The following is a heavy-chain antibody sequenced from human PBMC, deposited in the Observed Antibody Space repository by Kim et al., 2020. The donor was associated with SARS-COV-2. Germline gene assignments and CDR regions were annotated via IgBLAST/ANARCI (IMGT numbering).Heavy chain of an antibody. V-gene: IGHV3-23*01. CDR1: GFTFSNYA. CDR2: INSGGGIT. J-gene: IGHJ4*02. CDR3: AKNRRSGDGYKPEE. D-gene: IGHD5-12*01. Sequence: GGSLRLSCAASGFTFSNYAMTWVRQAPGKGLEWVSFINSGGGITYYADSVKGRFTISRDNSKNTLYLQLNSLRAEDTALYYCAKNRRSGDGYKPEEWGQGTLVTVSS.